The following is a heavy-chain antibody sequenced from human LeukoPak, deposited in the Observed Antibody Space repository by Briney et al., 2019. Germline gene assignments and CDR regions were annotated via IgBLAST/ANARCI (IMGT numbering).Heavy chain of an antibody. D-gene: IGHD3-9*01. V-gene: IGHV3-23*01. CDR1: GFTFSSYA. Sequence: QPGGSLRLSCAASGFTFSSYAMSWVRQAPGKGLEWVSAISGSGGSTYYADSVKGRFTISRDNAKNSLYLQMNSLRAEDTALYYCARDMLPQSYILTAQLDYWGQGTLVTVSS. CDR3: ARDMLPQSYILTAQLDY. J-gene: IGHJ4*02. CDR2: ISGSGGST.